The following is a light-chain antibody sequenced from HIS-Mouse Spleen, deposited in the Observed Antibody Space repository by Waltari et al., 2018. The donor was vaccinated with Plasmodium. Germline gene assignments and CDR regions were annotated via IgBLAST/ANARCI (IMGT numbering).Light chain of an antibody. CDR1: QSVSSY. J-gene: IGKJ4*01. Sequence: EIVFTQSPATLSLSPRERATLSRRASQSVSSYLAWYQQKPGQAHRLLIYDASNRATGIPARFSGSGSGTDFTLTISSLEPEDFAVYYCQQRSNWPRVLTFGGGTKVEIK. V-gene: IGKV3-11*01. CDR2: DAS. CDR3: QQRSNWPRVLT.